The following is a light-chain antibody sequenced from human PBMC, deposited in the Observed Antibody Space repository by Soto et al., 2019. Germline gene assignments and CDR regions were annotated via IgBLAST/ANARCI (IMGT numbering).Light chain of an antibody. CDR2: EVS. V-gene: IGLV2-8*01. Sequence: QSALTQPPSASGSPGQSVTISCTGTNSDVGGYNYVSWYQQHPGKAPKLMIYEVSKRPSGVSDRFSGSKSGNTASLTVSGLQAEDEADYYCSSYTSSSTPLYVFGTGTKVTVL. CDR3: SSYTSSSTPLYV. J-gene: IGLJ1*01. CDR1: NSDVGGYNY.